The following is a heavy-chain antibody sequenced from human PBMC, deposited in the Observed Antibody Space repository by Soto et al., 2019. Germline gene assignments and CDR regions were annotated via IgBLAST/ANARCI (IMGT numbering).Heavy chain of an antibody. Sequence: SETLSLTCAVSGGSISSGGYSWGWIRQPPGKGLEWIGYIYHSGSTYYNPSLKSRVTISVDRSRNQFSLKLSSVTAEDTAVYYCARVHKAYSSGWFPSQAFDYWGQGTLVTVSS. CDR2: IYHSGST. V-gene: IGHV4-30-2*01. CDR1: GGSISSGGYS. D-gene: IGHD6-19*01. CDR3: ARVHKAYSSGWFPSQAFDY. J-gene: IGHJ4*02.